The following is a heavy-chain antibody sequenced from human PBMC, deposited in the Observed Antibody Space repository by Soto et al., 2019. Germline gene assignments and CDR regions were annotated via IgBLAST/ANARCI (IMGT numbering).Heavy chain of an antibody. CDR2: ISGSGGST. CDR1: GFTFSSYA. D-gene: IGHD3-3*01. J-gene: IGHJ5*02. Sequence: EVQLLESGGGLVQPGGSLRLSCAASGFTFSSYAMSWVRQAPGKGLEWVSAISGSGGSTYYADSVKGRFTISRDNSKNTLYRQMNSLRAEDTAVYYCAKESPYYDFWSGSEGGWFDPWGQGTLVTVSS. CDR3: AKESPYYDFWSGSEGGWFDP. V-gene: IGHV3-23*01.